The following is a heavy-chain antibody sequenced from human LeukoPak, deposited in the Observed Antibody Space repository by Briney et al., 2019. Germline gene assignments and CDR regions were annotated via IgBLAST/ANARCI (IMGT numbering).Heavy chain of an antibody. CDR1: GGSISSSSYY. D-gene: IGHD3-9*01. J-gene: IGHJ4*02. CDR3: ARLSPYYDILTGSSYYFDY. Sequence: PSETLSLTCTVSGGSISSSSYYWGWIRPPPGKGLEWIGSLYYSGSTYYNPSLKSRVTISVDTSKKQFSLKLSSVTAADTAVYYCARLSPYYDILTGSSYYFDYWGQGTLVTVSS. V-gene: IGHV4-39*01. CDR2: LYYSGST.